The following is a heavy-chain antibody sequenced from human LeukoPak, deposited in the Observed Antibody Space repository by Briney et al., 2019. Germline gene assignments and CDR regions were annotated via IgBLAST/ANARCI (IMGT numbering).Heavy chain of an antibody. CDR1: GYTFTSYY. CDR3: AILSGYDSYYYYGMDV. D-gene: IGHD3-22*01. CDR2: INPSGGST. J-gene: IGHJ6*02. Sequence: EASVNVSCKASGYTFTSYYMHWVRQAPGQGLEWMGLINPSGGSTSYAQKFQGRVTMTRDTSTSTVYMELSSLRSEDTAVYYCAILSGYDSYYYYGMDVWGQGTTVTVSS. V-gene: IGHV1-46*01.